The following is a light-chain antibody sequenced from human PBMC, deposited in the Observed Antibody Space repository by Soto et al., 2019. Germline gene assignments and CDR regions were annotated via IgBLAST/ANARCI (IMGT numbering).Light chain of an antibody. J-gene: IGLJ1*01. Sequence: QSALTQPRSVSGSPGQSVTISCTGTSSDVGGFNSVSWYQQHPGKAPKLMIYDVNKRPSGVPDRFSGSKSGSTASLTISGLQAEDEADYYCCSYAGGYTYVFGTGTKLTVL. CDR2: DVN. CDR1: SSDVGGFNS. V-gene: IGLV2-11*01. CDR3: CSYAGGYTYV.